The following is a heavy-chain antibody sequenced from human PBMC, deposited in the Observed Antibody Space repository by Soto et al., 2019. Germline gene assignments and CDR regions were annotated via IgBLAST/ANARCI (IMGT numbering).Heavy chain of an antibody. V-gene: IGHV1-58*01. CDR3: AADRLLELVYGMDV. Sequence: SVKVSCKASGFTFTSSAVQWVRQARGQRLEWIGWIVVDSGNTNYAQKFQERVTITRDMSTSTVYMELSSLRSEDTAVYYCAADRLLELVYGMDVWGQGTTVTVSS. CDR2: IVVDSGNT. D-gene: IGHD3-3*01. CDR1: GFTFTSSA. J-gene: IGHJ6*02.